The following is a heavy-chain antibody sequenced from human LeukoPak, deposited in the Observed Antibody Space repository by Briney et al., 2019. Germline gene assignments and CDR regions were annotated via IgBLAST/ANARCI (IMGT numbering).Heavy chain of an antibody. CDR2: ISYDGSNK. Sequence: GGSLGLSCAASGFTFSSYAMHWVRQAPGKGLEWVAVISYDGSNKYYADSVKGRFTISRDNSKNTLYLQMNSLRAEDTAVYYCARDWARYCSSTSCYFVDYWGQGTLVTVSS. V-gene: IGHV3-30-3*01. D-gene: IGHD2-2*01. CDR1: GFTFSSYA. CDR3: ARDWARYCSSTSCYFVDY. J-gene: IGHJ4*02.